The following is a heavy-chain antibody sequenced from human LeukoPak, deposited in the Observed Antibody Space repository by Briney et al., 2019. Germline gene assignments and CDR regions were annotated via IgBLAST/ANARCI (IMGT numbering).Heavy chain of an antibody. CDR1: GFTFSTHA. D-gene: IGHD3-3*01. J-gene: IGHJ2*01. CDR3: AKDGYYSSANHFARLHFDL. V-gene: IGHV3-23*01. Sequence: GGCLRLSCEASGFTFSTHAMNWIRQTPGKGLEWLSVISEDVQTTTYASSVKGRFTISRDNSKNTLYLEMNSLRVEDTAIYYCAKDGYYSSANHFARLHFDLWGRGTRVTVSS. CDR2: ISEDVQTT.